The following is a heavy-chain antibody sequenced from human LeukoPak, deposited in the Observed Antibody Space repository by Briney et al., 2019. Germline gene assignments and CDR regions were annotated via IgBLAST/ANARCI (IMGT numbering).Heavy chain of an antibody. CDR1: GFTFSYHA. Sequence: SCAASGFTFSYHAMHWVRQAPGQGLEWMGWINPNSGGTNYAQKFQGWVTMTRDTSISTAYMELSRLRSDDTAVYYCARVGGGAAFDYWGQGTLVTVSS. D-gene: IGHD3-16*01. CDR3: ARVGGGAAFDY. CDR2: INPNSGGT. J-gene: IGHJ4*02. V-gene: IGHV1-2*04.